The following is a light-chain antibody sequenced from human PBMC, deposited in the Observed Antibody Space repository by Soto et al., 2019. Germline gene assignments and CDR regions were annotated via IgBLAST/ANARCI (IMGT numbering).Light chain of an antibody. CDR1: QSVSSSY. CDR3: QHYRTS. CDR2: GAS. V-gene: IGKV3-20*01. Sequence: EIVLTQSPGTLSLSPGERATLSCRASQSVSSSYLAWYQQKPGQPSRLLIYGASSRATGIPDRFSGSGSGTDFTLTINRLEPEDFAVYYCQHYRTSFGGGTKVEIK. J-gene: IGKJ4*01.